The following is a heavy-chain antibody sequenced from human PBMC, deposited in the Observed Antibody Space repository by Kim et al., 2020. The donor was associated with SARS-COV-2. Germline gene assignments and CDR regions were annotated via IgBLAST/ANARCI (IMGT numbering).Heavy chain of an antibody. CDR3: ASPRSKRFDP. D-gene: IGHD3-10*01. CDR2: ISHSGST. Sequence: SETLSLTCAVYGGSLSDYYWSWIRQPPGKGLEWIGQISHSGSTNYNPSLKSRVTISADTSKNEFSLKLSSLTAADTAVYYCASPRSKRFDPWGQGTLVTVSS. CDR1: GGSLSDYY. V-gene: IGHV4-34*01. J-gene: IGHJ5*02.